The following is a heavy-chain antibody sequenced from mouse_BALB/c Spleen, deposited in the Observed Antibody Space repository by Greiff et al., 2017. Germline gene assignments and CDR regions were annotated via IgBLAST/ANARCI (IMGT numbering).Heavy chain of an antibody. CDR1: GFTFSSFG. CDR3: AREISFAY. Sequence: EVQLVESGGGLVKPGGSRKLSCAASGFTFSSFGMHWVRQAPEKGLEWVAYISSGSSTIYYADTVKGRFTISRDNPKNTLFLQMTSLRSEDTAMYYCAREISFAYWGQGTLVTVSA. D-gene: IGHD6-2*01. V-gene: IGHV5-17*02. J-gene: IGHJ3*01. CDR2: ISSGSSTI.